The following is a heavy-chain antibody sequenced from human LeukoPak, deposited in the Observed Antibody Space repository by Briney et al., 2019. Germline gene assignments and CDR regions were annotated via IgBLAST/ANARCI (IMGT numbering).Heavy chain of an antibody. CDR1: GYSFTTYW. CDR2: ICPGDSDT. CDR3: ARLSDY. Sequence: GESLKISCQVSGYSFTTYWIAWVRQMPGKGLEWMGIICPGDSDTRYSPSFQGQVTISADKSISTAYLQWNSLKASDTAMYYCARLSDYWGQGTLVTVSS. V-gene: IGHV5-51*01. J-gene: IGHJ4*02.